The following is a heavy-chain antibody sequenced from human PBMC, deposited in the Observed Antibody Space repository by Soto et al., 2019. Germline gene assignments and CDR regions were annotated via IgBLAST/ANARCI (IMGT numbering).Heavy chain of an antibody. CDR2: VNAGNDNT. CDR1: GYAFSLYA. J-gene: IGHJ4*02. CDR3: AREGDGYKYDY. Sequence: ASVKVSCKTSGYAFSLYAIHWVRQAPGQGLEWMGWVNAGNDNTKYSQNFQGRVTISRDTSASTVYMELSSLRSEDTAVYYCAREGDGYKYDYWGQGTLVTVFS. D-gene: IGHD5-18*01. V-gene: IGHV1-3*01.